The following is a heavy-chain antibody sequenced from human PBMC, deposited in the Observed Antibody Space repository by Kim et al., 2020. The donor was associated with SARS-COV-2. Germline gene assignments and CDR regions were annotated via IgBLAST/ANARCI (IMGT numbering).Heavy chain of an antibody. Sequence: GGSLRLSCVASGFTFSNHWMSWVRQAPGKGLEWVASMQQDGNEKYNVDSVKGRFTISRDNAKTSLYLQMNSLRVEDTAVYYCARLRGSSTKFDYWGQGTLVTVSS. V-gene: IGHV3-7*03. CDR1: GFTFSNHW. CDR2: MQQDGNEK. D-gene: IGHD2-2*01. J-gene: IGHJ4*02. CDR3: ARLRGSSTKFDY.